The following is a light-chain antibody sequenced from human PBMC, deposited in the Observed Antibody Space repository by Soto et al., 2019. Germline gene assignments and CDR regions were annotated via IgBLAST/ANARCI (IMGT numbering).Light chain of an antibody. J-gene: IGLJ2*01. CDR3: CSYAGSYGV. CDR2: DFT. V-gene: IGLV2-11*01. CDR1: SSDAGGHSY. Sequence: QSVLTQPRSVSGSPGQSVAISCTGTSSDAGGHSYVSWYQHHPGKAPKLIIYDFTKRPSGVPDRLSGSKSGNPASLTISGLPAEDEGDYYCCSYAGSYGVFGGGTQLTVL.